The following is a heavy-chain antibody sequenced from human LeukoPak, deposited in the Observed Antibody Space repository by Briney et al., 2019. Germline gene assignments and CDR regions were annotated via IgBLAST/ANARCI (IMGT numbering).Heavy chain of an antibody. CDR1: GFTFRSYG. J-gene: IGHJ4*02. V-gene: IGHV3-7*01. Sequence: PGRSLRLSCAASGFTFRSYGMHWVRQAPGKGLEWVANIKQDGSEKYYVDSVKGRFTISRDNAKNSLYLQMNSLRAEDTAVYYCARDPEDVDTAMVFDYWGQGTLVTVSS. CDR2: IKQDGSEK. CDR3: ARDPEDVDTAMVFDY. D-gene: IGHD5-18*01.